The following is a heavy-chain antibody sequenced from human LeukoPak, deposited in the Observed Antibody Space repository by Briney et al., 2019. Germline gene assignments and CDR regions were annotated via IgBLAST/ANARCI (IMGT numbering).Heavy chain of an antibody. CDR2: IYHSGST. CDR1: GYSISSGYY. Sequence: SETLSLTCTVSGYSISSGYYWGWIRQPPGKGLEWIGSIYHSGSTYYNPSLKSRVTISVDTSKNQFSLKLSSVTAADTAVYYCARYDYGANFDIWGQGTMVTVSS. D-gene: IGHD4-17*01. CDR3: ARYDYGANFDI. J-gene: IGHJ3*02. V-gene: IGHV4-38-2*02.